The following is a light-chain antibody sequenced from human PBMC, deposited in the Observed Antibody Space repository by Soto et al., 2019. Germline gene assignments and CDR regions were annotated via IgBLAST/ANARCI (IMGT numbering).Light chain of an antibody. V-gene: IGKV1-39*01. CDR1: QSVSRY. J-gene: IGKJ1*01. CDR2: SAS. CDR3: QQSYSTPGT. Sequence: DTQMTQFPSSLSASVGDRVTITCRASQSVSRYLNWYQQKPGKAPKILIYSASSLQGGVPLRFSGSGSGTDFTLTISSLQPEDFATYYCQQSYSTPGTFGQGTKVEIK.